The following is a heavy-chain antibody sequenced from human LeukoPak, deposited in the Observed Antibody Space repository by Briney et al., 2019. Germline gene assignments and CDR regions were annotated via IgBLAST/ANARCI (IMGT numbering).Heavy chain of an antibody. J-gene: IGHJ4*02. CDR3: ARLLPLDDYGDTDDY. Sequence: PLASVKVACKVSGPTFSSYAISWVRQAPGQGLEWMGRIIPIFGTANYARKFQGRVTITTDESTSTAYMELSSLRSEDTAVYYCARLLPLDDYGDTDDYWGQGTLVTVSS. V-gene: IGHV1-69*05. CDR1: GPTFSSYA. CDR2: IIPIFGTA. D-gene: IGHD4-17*01.